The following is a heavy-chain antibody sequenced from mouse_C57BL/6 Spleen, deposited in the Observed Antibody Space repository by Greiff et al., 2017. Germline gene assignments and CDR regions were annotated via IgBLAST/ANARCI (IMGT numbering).Heavy chain of an antibody. CDR2: IDPSDSET. CDR1: GYTFTSYW. V-gene: IGHV1-52*01. D-gene: IGHD1-1*01. CDR3: ARIPIFDTTVVFDY. Sequence: QVQLQQPGAELVRPGSSVKLSCKASGYTFTSYWMHWVKQRPIQGLEWIGNIDPSDSETHYNQKFKDKATLTVDKSSSTAYMQLSSLTSEDSAVYYCARIPIFDTTVVFDYWGQGPTLTVSS. J-gene: IGHJ2*01.